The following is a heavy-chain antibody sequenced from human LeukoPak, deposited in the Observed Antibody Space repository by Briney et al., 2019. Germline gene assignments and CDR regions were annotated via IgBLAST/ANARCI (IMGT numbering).Heavy chain of an antibody. CDR2: ISSSSSTI. V-gene: IGHV3-48*01. CDR3: ARDRAALPFDY. Sequence: GGSLRLSCAASGFTFSSYSMNWVRQAPGKGLEWVSYISSSSSTIYYADSVKGRFTISRDNAKNSLYLQMNSLRAEDTAVYYCARDRAALPFDYWGQGTLVTVSS. J-gene: IGHJ4*02. CDR1: GFTFSSYS.